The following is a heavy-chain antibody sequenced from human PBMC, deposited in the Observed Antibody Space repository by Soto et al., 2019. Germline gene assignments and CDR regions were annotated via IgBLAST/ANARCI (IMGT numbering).Heavy chain of an antibody. CDR3: ARDPRSITGTTSSEDFQH. CDR2: ISPLLGIT. D-gene: IGHD1-20*01. V-gene: IGHV1-69*01. J-gene: IGHJ1*01. CDR1: GGTFSGYA. Sequence: QAPLIQSGAEVKKPWSSVKVSCKASGGTFSGYAINWVRQAPRQGLEWMGGISPLLGITDYGQKFQGRITIAADESTGTAYMDLRGLRSEDTAVYYCARDPRSITGTTSSEDFQHWGQGTLVSVSS.